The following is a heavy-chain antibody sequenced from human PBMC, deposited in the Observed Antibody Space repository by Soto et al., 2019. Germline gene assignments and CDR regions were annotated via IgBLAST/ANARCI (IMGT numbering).Heavy chain of an antibody. CDR2: IIPIFGTA. CDR1: GGTFSSYA. D-gene: IGHD6-6*01. CDR3: ARDESIAARPYYYYGMDV. V-gene: IGHV1-69*13. J-gene: IGHJ6*02. Sequence: SVKVSCKASGGTFSSYAISWVRQAPGQRLEWMGGIIPIFGTANYAQKFQGRVTITADESTSTAYMELSSLRSEDTAVYYCARDESIAARPYYYYGMDVWGQGTTVTVSS.